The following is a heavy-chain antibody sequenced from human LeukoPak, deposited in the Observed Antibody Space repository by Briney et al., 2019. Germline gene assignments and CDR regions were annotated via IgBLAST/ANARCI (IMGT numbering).Heavy chain of an antibody. V-gene: IGHV3-7*03. J-gene: IGHJ3*02. D-gene: IGHD5-12*01. CDR3: ARVGGYAIQDAFDI. Sequence: GGSLRLSCADSGFTFNNYWMSCVRQAPGKGLEWVANIKQDGSEKYYVDSVKGRFTISRDNPKNSLYLQMNSLRAEDTAVYYCARVGGYAIQDAFDIWGQGTMVTVSS. CDR2: IKQDGSEK. CDR1: GFTFNNYW.